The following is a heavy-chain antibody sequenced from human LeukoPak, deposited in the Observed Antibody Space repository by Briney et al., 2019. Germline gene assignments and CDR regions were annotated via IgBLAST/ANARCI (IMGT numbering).Heavy chain of an antibody. CDR1: GFTFSNYA. V-gene: IGHV3-23*01. CDR2: ISGSGGST. D-gene: IGHD6-13*01. CDR3: AKSPTGSSWPSIDY. Sequence: GGSLRLSCAASGFTFSNYAMSWVRQAPGKGLECVSPISGSGGSTYYAVSVRDRFTVSRDNSKNTLFLQMDSLRAEDTAVYYCAKSPTGSSWPSIDYWGQGTLVTVSS. J-gene: IGHJ4*02.